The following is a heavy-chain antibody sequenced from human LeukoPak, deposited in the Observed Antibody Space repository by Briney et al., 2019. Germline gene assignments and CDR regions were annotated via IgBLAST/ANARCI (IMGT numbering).Heavy chain of an antibody. CDR1: GFTFDDFA. Sequence: HTGGSLRLSCAASGFTFDDFAMHWVRQVPGKGLEWVSRISSDGSSTIYADSVKGRFTISRDNAKNSLYLQTNSLRAEDTAVYYCARGAGPLFDPWGQGTLVTVSS. CDR3: ARGAGPLFDP. J-gene: IGHJ5*02. V-gene: IGHV3-9*01. CDR2: ISSDGSST.